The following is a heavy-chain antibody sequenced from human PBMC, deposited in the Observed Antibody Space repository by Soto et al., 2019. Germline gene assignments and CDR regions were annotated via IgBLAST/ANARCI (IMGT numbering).Heavy chain of an antibody. CDR1: GFTFSSYA. J-gene: IGHJ3*02. CDR3: VLRRYYYDSSGYYHDAFDI. Sequence: SLRLSCAASGFTFSSYAMSWVRQAPGKGLEWVSAISGSGGSTYYADSVKGRFTISRDNSKNTLYLQMNSLRAEDTAVYYCVLRRYYYDSSGYYHDAFDIWGQGTMVTVSS. CDR2: ISGSGGST. V-gene: IGHV3-23*01. D-gene: IGHD3-22*01.